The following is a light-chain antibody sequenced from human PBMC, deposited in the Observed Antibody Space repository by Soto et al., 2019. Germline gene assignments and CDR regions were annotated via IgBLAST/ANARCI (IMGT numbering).Light chain of an antibody. CDR2: EVG. V-gene: IGLV2-14*01. J-gene: IGLJ1*01. CDR3: SSYTSSSTTYV. CDR1: SSDIGGYNY. Sequence: QSALTQPASVSGSPGQSITISCTGTSSDIGGYNYVSWYQQHPGNAPKLMIYEVGNRPSGVYNRGSGSKSGNTASLTISGLQAEDEADSYCSSYTSSSTTYVFGTGTKLTVL.